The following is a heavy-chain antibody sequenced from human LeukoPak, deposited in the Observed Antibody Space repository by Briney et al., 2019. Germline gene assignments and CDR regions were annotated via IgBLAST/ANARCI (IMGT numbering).Heavy chain of an antibody. CDR3: ALPHGASSGYVD. CDR1: GFTFDDYA. Sequence: GGSLRLSCAASGFTFDDYAMHWVRQAPGKGLEWVSGISWNSGSIGYADSVKGRFTISRDNAKNSLYLQMNSLRAEGTALYYCALPHGASSGYVDRGQGTLVTVSS. CDR2: ISWNSGSI. V-gene: IGHV3-9*01. D-gene: IGHD3-22*01. J-gene: IGHJ4*02.